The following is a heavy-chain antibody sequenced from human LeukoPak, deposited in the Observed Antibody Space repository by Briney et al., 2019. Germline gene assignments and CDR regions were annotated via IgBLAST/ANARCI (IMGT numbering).Heavy chain of an antibody. V-gene: IGHV4-39*01. J-gene: IGHJ4*02. CDR1: GGSISSSSYY. Sequence: SETLSLTCTVSGGSISSSSYYWGWIRQPPGKGLEWIGSIYYSGSTYYNPSLKSRVTISVDTSQNQFSLKLSSVTAADTAVYYCARQEYSRLRYWGQGTLVTVSS. D-gene: IGHD6-6*01. CDR2: IYYSGST. CDR3: ARQEYSRLRY.